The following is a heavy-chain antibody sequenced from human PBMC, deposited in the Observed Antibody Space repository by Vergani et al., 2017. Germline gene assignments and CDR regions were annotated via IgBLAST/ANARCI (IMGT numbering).Heavy chain of an antibody. J-gene: IGHJ6*03. CDR1: GGTFSSYA. Sequence: QVQLVQSGAEVKKPGSSVKVSCKASGGTFSSYAISWVRQAPGQGLEWMGGIIPIFGTANYAQKFQGRVTITADESTGTAYMELSSLRSEDTAVYYCARGRGKRNYYYYYMDVWGKGTTVTVSS. V-gene: IGHV1-69*01. D-gene: IGHD3-16*01. CDR3: ARGRGKRNYYYYYMDV. CDR2: IIPIFGTA.